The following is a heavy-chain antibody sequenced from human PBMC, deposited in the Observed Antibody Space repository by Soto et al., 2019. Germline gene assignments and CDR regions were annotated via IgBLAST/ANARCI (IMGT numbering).Heavy chain of an antibody. D-gene: IGHD1-1*01. CDR1: GYSFSTHS. CDR3: ARGKGMEENYYYYGMDV. CDR2: INGGNGNT. V-gene: IGHV1-3*01. Sequence: ASVKVSCKASGYSFSTHSIHWVRQAPGQGLEWMGWINGGNGNTKYSQKFRDRVTITRDASASTGYMELSSLRSEDTAVYYCARGKGMEENYYYYGMDVWGQGXTVTVYS. J-gene: IGHJ6*02.